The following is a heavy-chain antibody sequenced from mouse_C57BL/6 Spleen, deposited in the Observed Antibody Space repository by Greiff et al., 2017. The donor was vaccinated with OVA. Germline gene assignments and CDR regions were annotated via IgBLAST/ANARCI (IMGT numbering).Heavy chain of an antibody. CDR1: GYTFTSYW. J-gene: IGHJ2*01. V-gene: IGHV1-64*01. D-gene: IGHD1-1*01. CDR2: IHPNSGST. Sequence: QVQLKQPGAELVKPGASVKLSCKASGYTFTSYWMHWVKQRPGQGLEWIGMIHPNSGSTNYNEKFKSKATLTVDKSSSTAYMQLSSLTSEDSAVYYCARSPFITTEDFDYWGQGTTLTVSS. CDR3: ARSPFITTEDFDY.